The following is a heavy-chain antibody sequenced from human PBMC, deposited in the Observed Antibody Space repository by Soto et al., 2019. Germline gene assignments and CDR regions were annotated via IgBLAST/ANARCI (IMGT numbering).Heavy chain of an antibody. Sequence: QLQLRESGPGLVKPSETLSLTCTVSGNSISGTSSFWAWIRQPPGKNLEWIGSVYYTGSTYYNSSLMSRVSISIDTSKNQFSLSLNSVTAADTAVYYCTRRVRSTGLLDYWGQGALVTVSS. CDR2: VYYTGST. CDR3: TRRVRSTGLLDY. J-gene: IGHJ4*02. D-gene: IGHD4-4*01. V-gene: IGHV4-39*01. CDR1: GNSISGTSSF.